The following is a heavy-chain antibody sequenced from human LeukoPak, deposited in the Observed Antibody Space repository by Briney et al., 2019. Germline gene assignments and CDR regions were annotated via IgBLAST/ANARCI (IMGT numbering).Heavy chain of an antibody. Sequence: SETLCLTCTVSGGSISSYYWSWIRQPAGKGLEWIGRIYTSGSTNYNPSLKSRVTMSVDTSKNQFSLKLSSVTAADTAVYYCAKSGSYYFYAFDIWGQGTMVTVSS. J-gene: IGHJ3*02. CDR2: IYTSGST. CDR1: GGSISSYY. CDR3: AKSGSYYFYAFDI. D-gene: IGHD1-26*01. V-gene: IGHV4-4*07.